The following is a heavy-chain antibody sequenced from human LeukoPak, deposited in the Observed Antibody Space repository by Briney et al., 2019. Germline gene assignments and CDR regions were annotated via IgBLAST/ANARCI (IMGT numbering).Heavy chain of an antibody. D-gene: IGHD1-1*01. V-gene: IGHV1-69*05. J-gene: IGHJ4*02. CDR2: IIPIFGTA. CDR3: ARGPELERFDY. CDR1: GATFRSYA. Sequence: PVKVSCKPCGATFRSYAISWVRQPPGQGLEWMGGIIPIFGTANYAQKFQGRVTITTDESTSTAYMELSSLRSEDTAVYYCARGPELERFDYWGQGTLVTVSS.